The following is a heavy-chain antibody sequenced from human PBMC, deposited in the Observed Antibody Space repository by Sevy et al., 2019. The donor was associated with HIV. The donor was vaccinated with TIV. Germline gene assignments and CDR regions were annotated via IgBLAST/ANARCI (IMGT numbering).Heavy chain of an antibody. V-gene: IGHV3-30-3*01. J-gene: IGHJ4*02. CDR3: AREIVVVPAARGYFDY. D-gene: IGHD2-2*01. CDR1: GFTFSSYA. CDR2: ISYDGSNK. Sequence: GGSLRLSCAASGFTFSSYAMHWVRQAPGKGLEWVAVISYDGSNKYYADSVKGRFTISRDNSKNTLYLQMNSLRAEDTAVYYCAREIVVVPAARGYFDYWGQGTMVTVSS.